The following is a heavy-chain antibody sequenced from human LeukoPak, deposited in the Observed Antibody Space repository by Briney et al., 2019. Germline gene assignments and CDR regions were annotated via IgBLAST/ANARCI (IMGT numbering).Heavy chain of an antibody. V-gene: IGHV3-48*03. CDR2: ISSSGSTI. CDR3: ASLVLDYYGMDV. J-gene: IGHJ6*02. CDR1: GFTFSSYE. Sequence: GGSLRLSCAASGFTFSSYEMNWVRQAPGEGLEWVSYISSSGSTIYYADSVKGRFTISRDNAKNSLYLQMNSLRAEDTAVYYCASLVLDYYGMDVWGQGTTVTVSS.